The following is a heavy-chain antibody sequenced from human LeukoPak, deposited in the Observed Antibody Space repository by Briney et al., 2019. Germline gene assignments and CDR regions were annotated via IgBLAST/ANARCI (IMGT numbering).Heavy chain of an antibody. CDR1: GFTFSSYA. D-gene: IGHD2-15*01. J-gene: IGHJ4*02. CDR3: ARVYSGDY. CDR2: ISCDGSNK. V-gene: IGHV3-30-3*01. Sequence: GGSLGLSCAASGFTFSSYAMHWVRQAPGKGLEWVAVISCDGSNKYYADSVKGRFTISRDNSKNTLYLQMNSLRAEDTAVYYCARVYSGDYWGQGTLVTVSS.